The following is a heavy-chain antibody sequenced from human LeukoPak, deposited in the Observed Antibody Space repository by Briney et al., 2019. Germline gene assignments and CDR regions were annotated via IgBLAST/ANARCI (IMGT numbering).Heavy chain of an antibody. D-gene: IGHD6-19*01. CDR2: IIPIFGTA. Sequence: ASVKVSCKASVGTFSSYAISWVRQAPGQGLEGMGGIIPIFGTANYAQKFQGRVTITADESTSTAYMELSSLRSEDTAVYYCARDVFEMSSGWGQGTLVTVSS. CDR1: VGTFSSYA. CDR3: ARDVFEMSSG. V-gene: IGHV1-69*13. J-gene: IGHJ4*02.